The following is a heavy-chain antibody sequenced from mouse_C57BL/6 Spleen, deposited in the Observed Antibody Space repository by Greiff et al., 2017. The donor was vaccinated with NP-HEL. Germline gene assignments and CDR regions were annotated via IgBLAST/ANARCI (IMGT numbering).Heavy chain of an antibody. CDR2: IYPGDGDT. V-gene: IGHV1-80*01. D-gene: IGHD2-4*01. Sequence: VQLKESGAELVKPGASVKISCKASGYAFSSYWMNWVKQRPGKGLEWIGQIYPGDGDTNYNGKFKGKATLTADKSSSTAYMQLSSLTSEDSAVYFCARSIYYDYDGLDYWGQGTTLTVSS. CDR1: GYAFSSYW. CDR3: ARSIYYDYDGLDY. J-gene: IGHJ2*01.